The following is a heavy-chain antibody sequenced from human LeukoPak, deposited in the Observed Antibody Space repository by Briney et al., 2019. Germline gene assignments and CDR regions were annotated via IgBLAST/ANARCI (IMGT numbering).Heavy chain of an antibody. V-gene: IGHV1-2*02. J-gene: IGHJ5*02. CDR2: INPNSGGT. D-gene: IGHD2-2*01. Sequence: ASVKVSCKASGYTFTRYYMHWVRQAPGQGLEWMGWINPNSGGTNYAQKFQGRVTMSRDTSISTAYMELSRLRSDDTAVYYCARVQPAATGNNWFDPWGQGTLVTVSS. CDR1: GYTFTRYY. CDR3: ARVQPAATGNNWFDP.